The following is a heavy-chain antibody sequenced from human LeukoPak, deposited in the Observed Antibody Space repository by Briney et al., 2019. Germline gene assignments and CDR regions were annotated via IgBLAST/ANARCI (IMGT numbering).Heavy chain of an antibody. J-gene: IGHJ4*02. D-gene: IGHD3-9*01. V-gene: IGHV4-4*02. Sequence: SLRLSCAASGFTFSSYGMHWVRQAPGQGLEWVGEIHRDGRTKYNPSLKSRVTMSIDYSKNQFSLRVTSVTAADTAMYYCGKTDIFFNPIDSWGPGSLVIVSS. CDR2: IHRDGRT. CDR1: GFTFSSYG. CDR3: GKTDIFFNPIDS.